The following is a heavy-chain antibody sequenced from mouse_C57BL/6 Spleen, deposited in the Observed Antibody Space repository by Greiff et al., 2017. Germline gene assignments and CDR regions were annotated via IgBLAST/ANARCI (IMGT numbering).Heavy chain of an antibody. Sequence: QVHVKQSGAELVKPGASVKLSCKASGYTFTSYWMHWVKQRPGQGLEWIGMIHPNSGSTNYNEKFKSKATLTVDKSSSTAYMQLSSLTSEDSAVYYCAREGFITTVVASFDYWGQGTTLTVSS. V-gene: IGHV1-64*01. CDR3: AREGFITTVVASFDY. CDR2: IHPNSGST. D-gene: IGHD1-1*01. J-gene: IGHJ2*01. CDR1: GYTFTSYW.